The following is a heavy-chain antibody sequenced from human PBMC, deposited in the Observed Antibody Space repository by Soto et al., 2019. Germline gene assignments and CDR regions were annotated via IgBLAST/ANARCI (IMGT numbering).Heavy chain of an antibody. CDR1: GFTFSTYS. CDR2: ISSSGITI. Sequence: GGSLRLSCVGSGFTFSTYSFNWVRQAPGKGLEWIAFISSSGITITYADNVKGQFTISRENAKNSVYLQMNSLRDEDTALYYCAKLPLLRVVDNWFAPWGQGTQVTVSS. CDR3: AKLPLLRVVDNWFAP. V-gene: IGHV3-48*02. D-gene: IGHD2-21*01. J-gene: IGHJ5*02.